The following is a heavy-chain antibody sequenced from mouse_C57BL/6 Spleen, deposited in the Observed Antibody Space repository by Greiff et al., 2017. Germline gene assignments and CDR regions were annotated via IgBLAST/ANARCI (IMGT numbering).Heavy chain of an antibody. J-gene: IGHJ2*01. V-gene: IGHV1-14*01. CDR3: ARPRYDYDRLDY. CDR2: IYPYNDGT. D-gene: IGHD2-4*01. CDR1: GYTFTSYV. Sequence: EVILLQSGPELVKPGASVKMSCKASGYTFTSYVMHWVKQKPGQGLEWIGYIYPYNDGTKYNQKFKGKATLTSDKSSSTAYMELSSLTSEDSAVYYCARPRYDYDRLDYWGQGTTLTVSS.